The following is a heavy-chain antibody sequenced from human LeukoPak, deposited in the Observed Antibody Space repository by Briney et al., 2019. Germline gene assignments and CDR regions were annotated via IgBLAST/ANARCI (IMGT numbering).Heavy chain of an antibody. J-gene: IGHJ4*02. V-gene: IGHV3-7*01. Sequence: GGSLRLSCEASGFTFSSNWMSWVRQGPGKGLEWVANIKQDGSEKYYVDSVKGRFTISRDNAKNSLYLQMNSLRAEDTAVYYCARGPTTVTEAFDYWGQGTLVTVSS. CDR2: IKQDGSEK. D-gene: IGHD4-11*01. CDR3: ARGPTTVTEAFDY. CDR1: GFTFSSNW.